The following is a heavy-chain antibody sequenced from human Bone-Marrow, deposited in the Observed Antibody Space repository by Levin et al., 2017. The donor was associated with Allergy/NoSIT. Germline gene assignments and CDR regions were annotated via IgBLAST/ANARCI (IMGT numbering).Heavy chain of an antibody. CDR1: GGSFSGYY. CDR3: ARGTQQLPNYYYYYGMDV. V-gene: IGHV4-34*01. Sequence: SETLSLTCAVYGGSFSGYYWSWIRQPPGKGLEWIGEINHSGSTNYNPSLKSRVTISVDTSKNQFSLKLSSVTAADTAVYYCARGTQQLPNYYYYYGMDVWGQGTTVTVSS. CDR2: INHSGST. J-gene: IGHJ6*02. D-gene: IGHD6-13*01.